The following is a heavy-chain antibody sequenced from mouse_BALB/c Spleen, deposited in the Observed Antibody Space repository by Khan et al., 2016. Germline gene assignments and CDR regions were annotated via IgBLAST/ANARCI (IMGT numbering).Heavy chain of an antibody. V-gene: IGHV1S53*01. CDR1: GYTFTDHA. Sequence: QVRLQQSDAELVKPGTSVKISCKASGYTFTDHAIHWVKQKPEQGLEWIGYISPGNGDIMYNEKFKGKATVTADKSSSTAYMRLNSLTSEDSAVYCCERAYYGYFDYWGQGTTLTVS. CDR2: ISPGNGDI. CDR3: ERAYYGYFDY. D-gene: IGHD1-1*01. J-gene: IGHJ2*01.